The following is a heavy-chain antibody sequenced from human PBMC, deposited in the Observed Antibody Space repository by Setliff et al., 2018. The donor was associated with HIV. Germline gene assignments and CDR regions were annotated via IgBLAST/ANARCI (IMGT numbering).Heavy chain of an antibody. V-gene: IGHV4-34*01. CDR2: IYHSGIV. D-gene: IGHD2-2*01. CDR3: ARVRLRVPPSIFDY. Sequence: PSETLSLTCAVYGAPFNGYYWAWIRQSPAKGLEWIGEIYHSGIVNYNPSLQSRATISTDTSKNQFSLRLNSVTVADTAVYYCARVRLRVPPSIFDYWGMGSLVTVSS. J-gene: IGHJ4*02. CDR1: GAPFNGYY.